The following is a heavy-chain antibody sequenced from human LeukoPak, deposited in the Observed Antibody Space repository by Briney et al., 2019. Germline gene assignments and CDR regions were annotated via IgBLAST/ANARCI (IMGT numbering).Heavy chain of an antibody. V-gene: IGHV3-21*01. CDR2: ISSSSSYI. Sequence: GGSLRLSCAASGLTFSTYAMHWVRQAPGKGLEWVSSISSSSSYIYYADSVKGRFTISRDNAKNSLYLQMNSLRAEDTAVYYCARVGATKQFDYWGQGTLVTVSS. CDR1: GLTFSTYA. CDR3: ARVGATKQFDY. J-gene: IGHJ4*02. D-gene: IGHD1-26*01.